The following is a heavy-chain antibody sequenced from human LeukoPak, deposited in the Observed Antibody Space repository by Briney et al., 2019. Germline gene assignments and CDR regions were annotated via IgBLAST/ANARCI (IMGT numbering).Heavy chain of an antibody. J-gene: IGHJ5*02. CDR2: IRYDGKNK. V-gene: IGHV3-30*02. CDR3: AKRPSIIVGVSNWFDP. D-gene: IGHD1-26*01. Sequence: GGSLRLSCAASGFNFNKYDIHWVRQAPGKGLEWVAFIRYDGKNKYYADSVKGRITISRDNSKNTLHLQMNSLRAEDTAVYYCAKRPSIIVGVSNWFDPWGQGTLVTVSS. CDR1: GFNFNKYD.